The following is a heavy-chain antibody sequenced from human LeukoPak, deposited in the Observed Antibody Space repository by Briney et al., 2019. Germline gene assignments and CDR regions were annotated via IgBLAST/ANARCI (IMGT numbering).Heavy chain of an antibody. CDR3: AKDQVMRYFELSMDV. Sequence: GGSLRLSCAASGFTFSSYGMHWVRQAPGKGLEWVAVISYDGSNKYYADSVKGRFTISRDNSKNTLYLQMNSLRDEDTAVYYCAKDQVMRYFELSMDVWGKGTTVAVSS. CDR2: ISYDGSNK. J-gene: IGHJ6*04. CDR1: GFTFSSYG. D-gene: IGHD3-9*01. V-gene: IGHV3-30*18.